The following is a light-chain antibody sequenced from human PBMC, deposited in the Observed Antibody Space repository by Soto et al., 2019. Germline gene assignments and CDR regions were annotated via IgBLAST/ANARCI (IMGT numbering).Light chain of an antibody. V-gene: IGLV2-14*03. CDR3: SAYTVSRTYV. Sequence: QSVLTQPASVSGSPGQSITISCTGTSSDVGAYNFVSWHQQHPGKAPKLMIYNVYDRPSGISYRFSGSKSSNTASLTISGLQGEDEADYYCSAYTVSRTYVFGTGTKATVL. CDR2: NVY. J-gene: IGLJ1*01. CDR1: SSDVGAYNF.